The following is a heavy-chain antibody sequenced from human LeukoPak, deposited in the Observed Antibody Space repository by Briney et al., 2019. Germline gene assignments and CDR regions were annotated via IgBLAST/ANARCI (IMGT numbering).Heavy chain of an antibody. V-gene: IGHV4-39*07. CDR2: IYYSGST. J-gene: IGHJ4*02. CDR1: GGSISSSSYY. Sequence: SETLSLTCTVSGGSISSSSYYWGWIRQPPGKGLEWIGSIYYSGSTYYNPSLKSRVTISVDTSKNQFSLKLSSVTAADTAVYYCARDRWGLRDYWGQGTLVTVSS. D-gene: IGHD5-24*01. CDR3: ARDRWGLRDY.